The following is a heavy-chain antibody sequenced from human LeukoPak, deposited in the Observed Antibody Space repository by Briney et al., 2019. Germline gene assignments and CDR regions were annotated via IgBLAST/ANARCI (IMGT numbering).Heavy chain of an antibody. Sequence: SETLSLTCTVSGGSVSSGVYYWSWIRQPPGKGLEWIGYIYYSGNTNYNPSLKSRVTILLDTSKNQFSLKVSSVTAADTAVYYCARGDILTGCGDYWGQGALVTVSS. D-gene: IGHD3-9*01. V-gene: IGHV4-61*08. J-gene: IGHJ4*02. CDR3: ARGDILTGCGDY. CDR2: IYYSGNT. CDR1: GGSVSSGVYY.